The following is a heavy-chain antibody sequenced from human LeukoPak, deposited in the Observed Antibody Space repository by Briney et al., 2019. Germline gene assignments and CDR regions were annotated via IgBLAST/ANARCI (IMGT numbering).Heavy chain of an antibody. D-gene: IGHD2-15*01. CDR1: GYSISSGYL. Sequence: SETLSLTCTVSGYSISSGYLWGWIRQPPGKGLEWIGSIDGSGSSYYNPSLKSRVIISVDTSRNQFSLKMTSVTAADTAVYYCARVPHNCSSDRCYSRWFDPWGQGTLVIVSS. CDR3: ARVPHNCSSDRCYSRWFDP. V-gene: IGHV4-38-2*02. J-gene: IGHJ5*02. CDR2: IDGSGSS.